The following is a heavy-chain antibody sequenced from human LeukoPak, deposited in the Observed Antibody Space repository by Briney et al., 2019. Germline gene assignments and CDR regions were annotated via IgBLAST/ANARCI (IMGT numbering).Heavy chain of an antibody. D-gene: IGHD6-19*01. CDR1: GYTFTSYG. CDR2: ISAYNGNT. Sequence: ASVKVSCKASGYTFTSYGISWVRQAPGQGLEWMGWISAYNGNTNYAQKLQGRVTMTTDTSTSTAYMELRSLRSDDTAVYYCARTGIAVADPYYYYYMDVWGKGTTVTVSS. V-gene: IGHV1-18*01. J-gene: IGHJ6*03. CDR3: ARTGIAVADPYYYYYMDV.